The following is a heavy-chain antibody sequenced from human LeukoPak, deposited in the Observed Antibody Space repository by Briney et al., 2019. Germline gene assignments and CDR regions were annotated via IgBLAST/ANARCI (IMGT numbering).Heavy chain of an antibody. Sequence: SGPTLVKPTQALTLTCTFSGFSLSTNGVGVGWIRQPPGKALEFLAVIYWDDDKRYSPYLNSRLTITKDTSKNHVVLTMTSMDPVDTATYYCAHRQYYYGSWDTGYFNYWGQGTLVTVSS. CDR3: AHRQYYYGSWDTGYFNY. V-gene: IGHV2-5*02. J-gene: IGHJ4*02. D-gene: IGHD3-10*01. CDR2: IYWDDDK. CDR1: GFSLSTNGVG.